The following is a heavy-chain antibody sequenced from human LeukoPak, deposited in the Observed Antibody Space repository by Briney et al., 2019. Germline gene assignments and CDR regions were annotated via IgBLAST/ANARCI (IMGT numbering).Heavy chain of an antibody. J-gene: IGHJ5*02. CDR1: VGSIRSGISS. Sequence: SETLSLTCTVSVGSIRSGISSWGGIRHPPGKGLEWIGSIYDSGSTYYNPSLKSRVTISVDTSKNQFSLKLNSVTAADTAVYYCARHYGPWGQGTLVTVSS. CDR3: ARHYGP. V-gene: IGHV4-39*01. D-gene: IGHD3-10*01. CDR2: IYDSGST.